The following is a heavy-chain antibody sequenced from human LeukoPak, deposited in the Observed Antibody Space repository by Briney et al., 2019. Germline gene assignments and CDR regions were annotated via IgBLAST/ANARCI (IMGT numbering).Heavy chain of an antibody. D-gene: IGHD1-26*01. J-gene: IGHJ5*02. CDR3: ARESRSGSYSYGFDP. CDR1: GGSISSGGYS. CDR2: IYHSGST. V-gene: IGHV4-30-2*01. Sequence: PSETLSLTCAVSGGSISSGGYSWSWIRQPPGKGLEWIGYIYHSGSTYYNPSLKSRVTISVDRSENQFSLKLSSVTAADTAVYYCARESRSGSYSYGFDPWGQGTLVTVSS.